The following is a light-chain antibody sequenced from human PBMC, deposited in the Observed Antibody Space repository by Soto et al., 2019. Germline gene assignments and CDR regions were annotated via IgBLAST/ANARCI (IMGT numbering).Light chain of an antibody. CDR3: SSYTSRSTLV. V-gene: IGLV2-14*01. Sequence: QSALTQPASVSGSPGQSITISCTGTSSDVGGYNYVSWYQQHPGKAPKLMIYEVSNRPSGVSNRFSGSKSGNTASLTISGLPAEDEADYYCSSYTSRSTLVFGGGTQLTVL. J-gene: IGLJ2*01. CDR1: SSDVGGYNY. CDR2: EVS.